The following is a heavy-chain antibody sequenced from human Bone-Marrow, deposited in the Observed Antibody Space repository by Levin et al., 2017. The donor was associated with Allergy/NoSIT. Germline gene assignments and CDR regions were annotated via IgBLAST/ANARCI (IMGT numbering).Heavy chain of an antibody. Sequence: SVKVSCKASGGIFSSFGINWVRQAPGHGLEWMGGVVPVFNSVYYAQNFQGRLSITADESTRTAYMELSSLRHEDTAVYFCARGRATGKEDDWFDPWGQGTLVTVSS. J-gene: IGHJ5*02. D-gene: IGHD4-17*01. CDR2: VVPVFNSV. V-gene: IGHV1-69*13. CDR1: GGIFSSFG. CDR3: ARGRATGKEDDWFDP.